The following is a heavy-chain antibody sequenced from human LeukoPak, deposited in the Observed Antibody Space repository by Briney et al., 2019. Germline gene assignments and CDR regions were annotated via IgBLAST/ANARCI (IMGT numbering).Heavy chain of an antibody. CDR3: ARDYCSSTSCYPPYYYYGMDV. D-gene: IGHD2-2*01. V-gene: IGHV1-2*02. CDR1: GYTFTGYY. CDR2: INPNSGGT. Sequence: GASVKVSCKASGYTFTGYYMHWVRQAPGQGLEWMGWINPNSGGTNYAQQFQGRVTMTRDTSISTAYMELSRLRSDDTAVYYCARDYCSSTSCYPPYYYYGMDVWGQGTTVTVSS. J-gene: IGHJ6*02.